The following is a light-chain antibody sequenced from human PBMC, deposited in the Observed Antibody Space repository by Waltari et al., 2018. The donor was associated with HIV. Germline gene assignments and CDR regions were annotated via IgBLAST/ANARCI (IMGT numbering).Light chain of an antibody. Sequence: QSALTQPASVSGFPGQSITISCTASSSDVGSSNYVSWYQPHPGKAPKRLIYDVSKRPSGVSNRFSGSKSGNTASLTISGLQAEDEADYYCCSYAGSNTYLFGTGTEVTVL. V-gene: IGLV2-23*02. CDR1: SSDVGSSNY. CDR3: CSYAGSNTYL. J-gene: IGLJ1*01. CDR2: DVS.